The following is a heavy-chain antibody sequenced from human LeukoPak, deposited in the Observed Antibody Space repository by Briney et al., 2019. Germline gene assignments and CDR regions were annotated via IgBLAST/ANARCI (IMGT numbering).Heavy chain of an antibody. Sequence: GGSLRLSCAASGFTFSSYEMSWVRQAPGKGLEWVANIKQDGSEKYYVDSVKGRFTISRDNAKNSLYLQMNSLRAEDTAVYYCARDPSSYCGGDCPLFDYWGQGTLVTVSS. V-gene: IGHV3-7*01. CDR3: ARDPSSYCGGDCPLFDY. D-gene: IGHD2-21*02. J-gene: IGHJ4*02. CDR2: IKQDGSEK. CDR1: GFTFSSYE.